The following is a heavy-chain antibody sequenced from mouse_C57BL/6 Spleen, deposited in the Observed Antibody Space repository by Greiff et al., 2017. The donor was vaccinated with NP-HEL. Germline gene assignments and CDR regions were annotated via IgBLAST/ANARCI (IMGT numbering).Heavy chain of an antibody. CDR1: GYSFTDYN. CDR2: INPNYGTT. Sequence: EVQLQQSGPELVKPGASVKISCKASGYSFTDYNMNWVKQSNGKSLEWIGVINPNYGTTSYNQKFKGKATLTVDQSSSTAYMQLNSLTSEDSAVDYCARLGRSPDYYAMDYWGQGTSVTVSS. J-gene: IGHJ4*01. V-gene: IGHV1-39*01. CDR3: ARLGRSPDYYAMDY.